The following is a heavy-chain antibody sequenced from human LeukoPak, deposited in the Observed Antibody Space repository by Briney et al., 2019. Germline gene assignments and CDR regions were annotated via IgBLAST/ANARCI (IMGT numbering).Heavy chain of an antibody. CDR2: ISSSSSYI. Sequence: GGSLRLSCAASGFTFSSYSMNWVRQAPGKGLEWVSSISSSSSYIYYADSVKGRFTISRDNAKNSLYLQMNSLRAEDTAVYYCARGSPNYYDSSGYYLFDYWRQGTLVTVSS. D-gene: IGHD3-22*01. V-gene: IGHV3-21*01. CDR3: ARGSPNYYDSSGYYLFDY. CDR1: GFTFSSYS. J-gene: IGHJ4*02.